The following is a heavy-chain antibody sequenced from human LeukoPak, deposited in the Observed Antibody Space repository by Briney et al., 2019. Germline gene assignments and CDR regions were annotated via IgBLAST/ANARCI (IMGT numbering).Heavy chain of an antibody. V-gene: IGHV3-66*01. J-gene: IGHJ5*02. CDR1: GFTFSIIY. D-gene: IGHD6-19*01. Sequence: PGGSLRLSCAASGFTFSIIYMAWVRQTPGKGLEWVSVIYGGGDTKYADSVKGRFTVARDNSKKTLYLQMTNLRVEDTAVYYCTRVQFPWFDPWGQGALVTVSS. CDR2: IYGGGDT. CDR3: TRVQFPWFDP.